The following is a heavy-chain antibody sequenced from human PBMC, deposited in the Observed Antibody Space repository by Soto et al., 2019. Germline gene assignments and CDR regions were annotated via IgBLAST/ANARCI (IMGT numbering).Heavy chain of an antibody. Sequence: PSETLSITFAVSDYSISSGYYWGWIRQPAGKGLEWIGRIYTSGSTNYNPSLKSRVTMSVDTSKNQFSLKLSSVTAADTAVYYCARVAAAGVFDYWGQGTLVTVSS. D-gene: IGHD6-13*01. J-gene: IGHJ4*02. V-gene: IGHV4-4*07. CDR3: ARVAAAGVFDY. CDR1: DYSISSGYY. CDR2: IYTSGST.